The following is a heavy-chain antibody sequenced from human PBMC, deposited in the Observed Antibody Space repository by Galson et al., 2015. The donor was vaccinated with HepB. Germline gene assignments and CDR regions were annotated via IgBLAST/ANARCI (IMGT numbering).Heavy chain of an antibody. CDR2: ISGSGDYT. Sequence: LRLSCAASGFTFSSYAMNWVRQAPGKGLEWVSYISGSGDYTVYADSVKGRFTISRDSSNSTLFLQMNSLRVEGTAFYFCARRSGKGFDYWGQGTLVTVSS. CDR3: ARRSGKGFDY. D-gene: IGHD3-10*01. CDR1: GFTFSSYA. V-gene: IGHV3-23*01. J-gene: IGHJ4*02.